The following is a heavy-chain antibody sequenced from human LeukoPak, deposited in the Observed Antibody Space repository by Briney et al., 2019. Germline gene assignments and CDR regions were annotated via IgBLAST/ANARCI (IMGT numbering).Heavy chain of an antibody. Sequence: ASVKVSCQASGYTFTSYYMHWVRQAPGQGLEWMGIINPSGGSTIYAQKFQGRITMTRDTSTSTVYMELSSLRSQDTAVYCCARDFDDSSGTARNCQHWGQGTLVTVSS. D-gene: IGHD3-22*01. CDR1: GYTFTSYY. V-gene: IGHV1-46*01. CDR2: INPSGGST. J-gene: IGHJ1*01. CDR3: ARDFDDSSGTARNCQH.